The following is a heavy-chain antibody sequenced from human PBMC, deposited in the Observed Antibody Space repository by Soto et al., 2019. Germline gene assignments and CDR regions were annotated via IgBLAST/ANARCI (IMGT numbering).Heavy chain of an antibody. V-gene: IGHV1-46*01. CDR1: GYTFTNYY. CDR2: INPSGDST. Sequence: ASVKVSCKASGYTFTNYYVHWVRQAPGEGLEWMGMINPSGDSTTYAQKFQGRVTMTRDTSTSTVYMELSTLRSEDTAVYYCASTNCAGQDAFDIWGQGKMVTVSS. J-gene: IGHJ3*02. D-gene: IGHD2-2*01. CDR3: ASTNCAGQDAFDI.